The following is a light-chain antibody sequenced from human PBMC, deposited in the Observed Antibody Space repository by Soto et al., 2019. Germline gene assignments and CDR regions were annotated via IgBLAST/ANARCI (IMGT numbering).Light chain of an antibody. CDR3: SSYTSSNTLVV. V-gene: IGLV2-14*01. CDR1: SSDVGGYDY. CDR2: EVT. Sequence: QSVLTQPASVSGSPGQSITISCTGTSSDVGGYDYVSWYQQHPGKAPKLMVYEVTKRPSGVSTRFSGSKSGNTASLTISGLQSEDESDYFCSSYTSSNTLVVFGGGTK. J-gene: IGLJ2*01.